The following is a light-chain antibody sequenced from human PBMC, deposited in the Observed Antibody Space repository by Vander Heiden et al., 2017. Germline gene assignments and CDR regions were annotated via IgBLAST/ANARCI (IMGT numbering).Light chain of an antibody. Sequence: QSALTPPGSVSGSPGQSIPISCPGTSSDVGGYNYVSWYQQHPGKAPKLMIYDVSNRPSGVSNRFSGSKSGNTASLTISGLQAEDEADYYCSSYTSSSKVFGGGTKLTVL. CDR1: SSDVGGYNY. J-gene: IGLJ3*02. CDR3: SSYTSSSKV. CDR2: DVS. V-gene: IGLV2-14*03.